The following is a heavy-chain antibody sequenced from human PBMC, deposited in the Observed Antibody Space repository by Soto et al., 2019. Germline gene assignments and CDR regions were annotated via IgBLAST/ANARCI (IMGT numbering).Heavy chain of an antibody. V-gene: IGHV3-7*02. Sequence: PGGSLRLSCAASGFTFSSYWMSWVRQAPGKGLEWVANIKQDGSEKYYVDSVKGRFTISRDNAKNSLYLQMNSLRAEDTAVYYCASPNHPYSNYGVPALWYYYYGMDVWGQGTTVTVSS. J-gene: IGHJ6*02. CDR2: IKQDGSEK. D-gene: IGHD4-4*01. CDR3: ASPNHPYSNYGVPALWYYYYGMDV. CDR1: GFTFSSYW.